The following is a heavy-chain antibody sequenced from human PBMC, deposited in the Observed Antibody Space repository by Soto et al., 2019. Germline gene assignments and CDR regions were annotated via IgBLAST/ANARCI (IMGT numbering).Heavy chain of an antibody. CDR3: ARSLGSSLDGMDL. Sequence: ASVKVSGRASGYTFTCYYMHCVRQAPGQGLEWMGWINPNSGGTNYAQKFQGWVTMTRDTSISTAYMELSRLRSDDTAVYYCARSLGSSLDGMDLWGQVTTVTVSS. CDR1: GYTFTCYY. D-gene: IGHD6-13*01. CDR2: INPNSGGT. J-gene: IGHJ6*02. V-gene: IGHV1-2*04.